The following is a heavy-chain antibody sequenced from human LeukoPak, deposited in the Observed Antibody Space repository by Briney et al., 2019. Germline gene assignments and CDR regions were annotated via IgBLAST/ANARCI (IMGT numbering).Heavy chain of an antibody. Sequence: GSLRLSCAASGFTFSNAWMSWVRQAPGKGLEWVGRIKSKTDGGTTDYAAPVKGRFTISRDDSKNTLYLQMNSLKTEDTAVYYCTTEHYYGSGSFDYWGQGTLVTVSS. CDR3: TTEHYYGSGSFDY. D-gene: IGHD3-10*01. CDR1: GFTFSNAW. V-gene: IGHV3-15*01. CDR2: IKSKTDGGTT. J-gene: IGHJ4*02.